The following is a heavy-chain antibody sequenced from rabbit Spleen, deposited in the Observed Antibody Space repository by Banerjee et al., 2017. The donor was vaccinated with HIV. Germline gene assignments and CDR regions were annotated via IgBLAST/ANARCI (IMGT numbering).Heavy chain of an antibody. CDR3: ARDAGTSFSTYGMDL. CDR2: IDIGDSGFT. D-gene: IGHD8-1*01. CDR1: GFSFSSAYW. J-gene: IGHJ6*01. Sequence: QEQLEESGGDLVKPEGSLTLTCTASGFSFSSAYWMCWVRQAPGKGLEWIACIDIGDSGFTYFASWAKGRFTISKTSSTTVTLQMTSLTAADTATYFCARDAGTSFSTYGMDLWGPGTLVTVS. V-gene: IGHV1S45*01.